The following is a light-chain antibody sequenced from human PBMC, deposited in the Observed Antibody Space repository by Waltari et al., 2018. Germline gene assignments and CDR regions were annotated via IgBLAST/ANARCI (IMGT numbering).Light chain of an antibody. Sequence: QSALTQPASVSGSPGQSITISCTGTSSDVGYFDHVSWYQQYPGRAPKLMIYEVNNRPSGVSNRFSGSKSDNTASLTISGLQAEDEAHYYCTSYTTSHTWVFGGGTKLTVL. CDR1: SSDVGYFDH. J-gene: IGLJ3*02. V-gene: IGLV2-14*01. CDR2: EVN. CDR3: TSYTTSHTWV.